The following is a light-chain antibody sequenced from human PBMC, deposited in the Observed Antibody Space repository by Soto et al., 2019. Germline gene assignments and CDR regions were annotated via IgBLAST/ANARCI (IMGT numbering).Light chain of an antibody. CDR1: SSNIGNNA. Sequence: QSVLTQPPSASGTPGQRVTISCSGSSSNIGNNAVNWYQQLPGTAPKLLIYSSNQRPSGVPDRFSGSKSGTSASLAISGLQSEDEANYYCAVWDDSLNGLGVLGGGTKLTVL. J-gene: IGLJ3*02. CDR3: AVWDDSLNGLGV. CDR2: SSN. V-gene: IGLV1-44*01.